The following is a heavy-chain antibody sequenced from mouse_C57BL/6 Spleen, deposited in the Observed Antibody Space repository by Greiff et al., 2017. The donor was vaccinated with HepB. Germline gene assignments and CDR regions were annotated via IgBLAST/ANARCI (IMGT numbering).Heavy chain of an antibody. Sequence: QVQLQQPGTELVKPGASVKLSCKASGYTFTSYWMHWVKQRPGQGLEWIGNINPSNGCTNYNEKFKSKATLTVDKSSSTAYMQLSSLTSEDSAVYYCARSDYSNFYWYFDVWGTGTTVTVSS. CDR3: ARSDYSNFYWYFDV. V-gene: IGHV1-53*01. CDR2: INPSNGCT. J-gene: IGHJ1*03. CDR1: GYTFTSYW. D-gene: IGHD2-5*01.